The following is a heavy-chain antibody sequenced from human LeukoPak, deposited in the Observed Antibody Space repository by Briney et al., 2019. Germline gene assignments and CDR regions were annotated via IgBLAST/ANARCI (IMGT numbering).Heavy chain of an antibody. V-gene: IGHV4-39*07. J-gene: IGHJ5*02. CDR2: IYHSGST. CDR1: GGSISSSGYY. CDR3: AGHNSNWAKFDP. Sequence: SETLSLTCTVSGGSISSSGYYWGWIRQPPGKGLEWIGTIYHSGSTYYNPSLKSRVTISVDTSKNQFSLKLSSVTAADTAVYYCAGHNSNWAKFDPWGQGTLVTVSS. D-gene: IGHD6-13*01.